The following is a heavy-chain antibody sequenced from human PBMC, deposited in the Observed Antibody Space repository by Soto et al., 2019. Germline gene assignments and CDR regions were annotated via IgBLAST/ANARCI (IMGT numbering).Heavy chain of an antibody. CDR2: VSTSGST. Sequence: SETPSLTCIFSGYSISNYDWAWIRQSPGKGLEWVGYVSTSGSTDFNPSLKSRVTISVDTSKNQVSLKLRSVTAADTAVYYCARHGGTFDPWGQGTLVTVSS. J-gene: IGHJ5*02. CDR1: GYSISNYD. D-gene: IGHD3-16*01. CDR3: ARHGGTFDP. V-gene: IGHV4-59*08.